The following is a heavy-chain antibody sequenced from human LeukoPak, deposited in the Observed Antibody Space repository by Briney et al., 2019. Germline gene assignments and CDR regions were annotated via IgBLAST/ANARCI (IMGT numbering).Heavy chain of an antibody. Sequence: SQTLSLTCTVSGGSISSGGYYWSWIRQHPGKGLEWIGYIYYSGSTYYNPSLKSRVTISVDTSKNQFSLKLSSVTAADTAVYYCARAMVRGVIRWFDPWGRGTLVTVSS. J-gene: IGHJ5*02. V-gene: IGHV4-31*03. CDR3: ARAMVRGVIRWFDP. D-gene: IGHD3-10*01. CDR2: IYYSGST. CDR1: GGSISSGGYY.